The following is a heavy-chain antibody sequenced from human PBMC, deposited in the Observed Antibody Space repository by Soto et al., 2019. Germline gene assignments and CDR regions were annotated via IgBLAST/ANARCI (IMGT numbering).Heavy chain of an antibody. CDR1: GGSFNGYY. J-gene: IGHJ3*02. CDR3: ARDHTVKDIVVVPAALSPHAFDI. D-gene: IGHD2-2*01. Sequence: PSETLSLTCAVYGGSFNGYYWSWIRQPPGKGLEWIGEINHSGSTNYNPSLKSRVTISVDTSKNQFSLKLSSVTAADTAVYYCARDHTVKDIVVVPAALSPHAFDIWGQGTMVTVSS. CDR2: INHSGST. V-gene: IGHV4-34*01.